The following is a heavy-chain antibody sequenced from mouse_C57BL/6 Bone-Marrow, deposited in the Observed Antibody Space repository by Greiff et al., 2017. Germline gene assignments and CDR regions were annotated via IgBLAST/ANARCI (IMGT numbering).Heavy chain of an antibody. Sequence: QVQLKQPGAELVRPGSSVKLSCKASGYTFTSYWMDWVKQRPGQGLEWIGNIYPSDSETHYNQKFQDKATLTVDKSSSTAYMQLSSLTSEDSAVYYCARYGYCSSYYFVYWGQGTTLTVS. D-gene: IGHD1-1*01. J-gene: IGHJ2*01. CDR3: ARYGYCSSYYFVY. V-gene: IGHV1-61*01. CDR2: IYPSDSET. CDR1: GYTFTSYW.